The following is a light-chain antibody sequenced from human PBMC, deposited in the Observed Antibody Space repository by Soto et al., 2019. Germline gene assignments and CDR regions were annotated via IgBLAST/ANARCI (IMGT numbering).Light chain of an antibody. Sequence: EIVLTQSPATLSLSPGERATLSCRASQSVSSSYLAWHQQKPGQAPRLLIYGASSRATVIPDRFGGSGSGTDFTLTISRLEPEDFAVYYCKQYGSSQYTFGQGTKLEIK. CDR1: QSVSSSY. J-gene: IGKJ2*01. CDR3: KQYGSSQYT. V-gene: IGKV3-20*01. CDR2: GAS.